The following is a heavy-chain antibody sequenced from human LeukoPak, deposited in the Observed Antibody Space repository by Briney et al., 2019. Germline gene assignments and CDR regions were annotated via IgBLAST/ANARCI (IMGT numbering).Heavy chain of an antibody. CDR1: GASLRSSY. CDR3: ARLDRSGYEMGGTWFDP. Sequence: SETLSLTCTVSGASLRSSYWSWLRQPPGKGLGWIGYIYYTGSTESNPSLKIRVTVSVETSMNQFSLKLSSMTAADTAVYYCARLDRSGYEMGGTWFDPWGQGTLVTVSS. V-gene: IGHV4-59*08. CDR2: IYYTGST. J-gene: IGHJ5*02. D-gene: IGHD3-22*01.